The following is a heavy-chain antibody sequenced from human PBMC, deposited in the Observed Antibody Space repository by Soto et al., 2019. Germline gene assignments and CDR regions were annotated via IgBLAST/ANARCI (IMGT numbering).Heavy chain of an antibody. CDR3: AADPWSGYTFDY. J-gene: IGHJ4*02. D-gene: IGHD3-3*01. CDR1: GYTFTSYG. CDR2: ISAYNGNT. Sequence: ASVKVSCKASGYTFTSYGISWVRQAPGQGLEWMGWISAYNGNTNYAQKLQGRVTITRDMSTSTAYMELSSLRSEDTAVYYCAADPWSGYTFDYWGQGTLVTVSS. V-gene: IGHV1-18*01.